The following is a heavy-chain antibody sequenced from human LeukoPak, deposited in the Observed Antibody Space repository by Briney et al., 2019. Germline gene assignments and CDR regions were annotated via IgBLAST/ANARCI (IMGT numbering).Heavy chain of an antibody. J-gene: IGHJ6*03. Sequence: GRSLRLSCAASGFTFSSYSMNWVRQAPGKGLEWVSSISSSSSYIYYADSVKGRLTIFRDNAKNSLYLQMNSLRAEDTAVYYCARAPNYYDSSGYYYYYMDVWGKGTTVTVSS. V-gene: IGHV3-21*01. D-gene: IGHD3-22*01. CDR2: ISSSSSYI. CDR1: GFTFSSYS. CDR3: ARAPNYYDSSGYYYYYMDV.